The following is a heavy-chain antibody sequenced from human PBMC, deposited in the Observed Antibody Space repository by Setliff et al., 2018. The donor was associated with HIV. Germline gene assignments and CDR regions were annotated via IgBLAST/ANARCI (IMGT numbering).Heavy chain of an antibody. Sequence: ASVKVSCKVSGYTLTELSIHWVRQTFGKGLEWMGGFDPEDGEAIYAQKFQGRVTMTEDTSTYTAYMELSGLRSEDTAVYYCATGLTFPSTFDLWGQGTVVTVSS. V-gene: IGHV1-24*01. J-gene: IGHJ3*01. D-gene: IGHD4-4*01. CDR1: GYTLTELS. CDR2: FDPEDGEA. CDR3: ATGLTFPSTFDL.